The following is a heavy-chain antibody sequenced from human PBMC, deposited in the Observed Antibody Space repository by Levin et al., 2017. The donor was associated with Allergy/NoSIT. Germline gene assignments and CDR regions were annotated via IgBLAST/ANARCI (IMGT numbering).Heavy chain of an antibody. CDR3: TRDGYTFGGLIVNLGDY. J-gene: IGHJ4*02. CDR2: LRSKTHGGTT. CDR1: GFAVGDYA. V-gene: IGHV3-49*03. D-gene: IGHD3-16*02. Sequence: SCTSSGFAVGDYALSWFRQTPGKRLEWVGLLRSKTHGGTTEYAASVRGRFTISRDDSKSTAYLQMHSPKTDDTGVYYCTRDGYTFGGLIVNLGDYWGQGTLVIVSS.